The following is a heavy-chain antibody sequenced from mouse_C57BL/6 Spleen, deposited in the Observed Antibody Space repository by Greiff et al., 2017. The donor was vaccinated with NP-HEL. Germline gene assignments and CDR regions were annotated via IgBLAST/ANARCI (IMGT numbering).Heavy chain of an antibody. Sequence: QVQLQQPGAELVRPGSSVKLSCKASGYTFTSYWMDWVKQRPGQGLEWIGNIYPSDSETHYNQKFKGKATLTVDKSSSTAYMQLSSLTSEDSAVYYCARGGYYGSSSPFAYWGQGTLVTVSA. CDR3: ARGGYYGSSSPFAY. D-gene: IGHD1-1*01. CDR2: IYPSDSET. CDR1: GYTFTSYW. V-gene: IGHV1-61*01. J-gene: IGHJ3*01.